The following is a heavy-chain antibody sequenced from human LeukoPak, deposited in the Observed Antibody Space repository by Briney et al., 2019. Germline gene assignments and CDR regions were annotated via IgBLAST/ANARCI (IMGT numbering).Heavy chain of an antibody. CDR3: ATYNWNYVRWFDP. D-gene: IGHD1-20*01. CDR1: GGSISSSGYY. CDR2: IYYSGNT. Sequence: SETLSLTCTVSGGSISSSGYYWGWIRQPPGKGLEWIGSIYYSGNTYYNPSLKSRVTISVDTSKNQFSLKLSSVTAADTAVYYCATYNWNYVRWFDPWGQGTLVTVSS. V-gene: IGHV4-39*01. J-gene: IGHJ5*02.